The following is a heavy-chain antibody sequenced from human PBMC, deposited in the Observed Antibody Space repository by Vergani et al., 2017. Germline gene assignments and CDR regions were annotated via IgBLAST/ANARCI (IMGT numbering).Heavy chain of an antibody. D-gene: IGHD6-19*01. V-gene: IGHV4-39*01. CDR3: ARHSTVEWLVKLGWIDP. CDR2: IYYSGRT. J-gene: IGHJ5*02. CDR1: GASIRSSNYY. Sequence: QLQLQESGPGLVKPSATLSLTCSVSGASIRSSNYYWGCIRQPPGKGLEWIASIYYSGRTYYNPSLKSRVTISVDTSKNQFSLKLSSVTAADTAVYFCARHSTVEWLVKLGWIDPWGQGILVTVSS.